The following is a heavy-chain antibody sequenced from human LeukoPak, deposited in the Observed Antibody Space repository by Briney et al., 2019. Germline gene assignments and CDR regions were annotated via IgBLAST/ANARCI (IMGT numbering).Heavy chain of an antibody. V-gene: IGHV3-15*01. CDR2: VKSKTDGGTI. CDR3: TTEPRTIAEIY. Sequence: GGSLRLSCAASGFTFVNAWMSWVRQGPGKGLEWVGRVKSKTDGGTINYAAPVKGRFTISRDDSKNTLYLQMNSLETEDTAVYYCTTEPRTIAEIYWSQGTLVTVSS. J-gene: IGHJ4*02. D-gene: IGHD6-13*01. CDR1: GFTFVNAW.